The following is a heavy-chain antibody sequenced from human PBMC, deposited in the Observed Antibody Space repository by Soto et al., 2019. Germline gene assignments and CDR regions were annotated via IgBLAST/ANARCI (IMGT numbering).Heavy chain of an antibody. V-gene: IGHV3-15*07. J-gene: IGHJ6*02. CDR2: IKSKTDGGTT. Sequence: GGSLRLSCAASGFTFSNAWMNWVRQAPGKGLEWVGRIKSKTDGGTTDYAAPVKGRFTISRDDSKNTLYLQMNSLKTEDTAVYYCTTAAKGVGSGYYGYYYYYGMDVWGQGTTVTVSS. CDR1: GFTFSNAW. D-gene: IGHD3-22*01. CDR3: TTAAKGVGSGYYGYYYYYGMDV.